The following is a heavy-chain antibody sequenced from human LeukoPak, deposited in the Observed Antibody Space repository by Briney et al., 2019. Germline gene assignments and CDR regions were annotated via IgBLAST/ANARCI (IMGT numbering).Heavy chain of an antibody. CDR1: GFTVSTNY. D-gene: IGHD6-19*01. V-gene: IGHV3-11*04. CDR2: ISSSGSTI. Sequence: TGGSLRLSCAASGFTVSTNYMTWVRQAPGKGLEWVSYISSSGSTIYYADSVKGRFTISRDNAKKSLYLQMNSLRAEDTAVYYCARDPPTITLAGNGNDYWGQGTLVTVSS. CDR3: ARDPPTITLAGNGNDY. J-gene: IGHJ4*02.